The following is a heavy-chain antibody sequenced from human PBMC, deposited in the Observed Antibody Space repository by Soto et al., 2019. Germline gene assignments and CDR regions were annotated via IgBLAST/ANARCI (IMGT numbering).Heavy chain of an antibody. CDR3: ARATSPGIAAAALAH. J-gene: IGHJ4*02. CDR2: IIPIFGTA. Sequence: ASVKVSCKASGGTFSSYAISWVRQAPGQGLEWMGGIIPIFGTANYAQKFQGRVTITADESTSTAYMELSSLRSEDTAVYYCARATSPGIAAAALAHWGQGTLVTVSS. V-gene: IGHV1-69*13. CDR1: GGTFSSYA. D-gene: IGHD6-13*01.